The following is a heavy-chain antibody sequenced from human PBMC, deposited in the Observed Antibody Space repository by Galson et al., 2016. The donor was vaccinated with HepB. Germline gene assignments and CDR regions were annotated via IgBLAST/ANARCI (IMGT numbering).Heavy chain of an antibody. CDR3: AKDDDDYNDAFDI. CDR2: ISGSGGST. CDR1: GFTFSSYA. Sequence: SLRLSCAASGFTFSSYAMNWVRQAPGKGLEWVSGISGSGGSTYYADSVKGRFTISRDNSKNTLFLQMNSLRDEDTAVYYCAKDDDDYNDAFDIWGQGTMVTVSS. V-gene: IGHV3-23*01. D-gene: IGHD5-24*01. J-gene: IGHJ3*02.